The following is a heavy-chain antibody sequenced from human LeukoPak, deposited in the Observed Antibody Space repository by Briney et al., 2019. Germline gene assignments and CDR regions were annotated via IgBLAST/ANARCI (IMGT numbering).Heavy chain of an antibody. J-gene: IGHJ6*03. D-gene: IGHD3-22*01. Sequence: PGGSLRLSCAASGFTFSGYAINWVRQTPGKGLECVSTNRGSGVSTNYADSVKGRFTISRDNSKNTLYLQMNSLRAEDTAVYYCAKMPGSSGPWNYYMDVWGKGTTVTVSS. V-gene: IGHV3-23*01. CDR3: AKMPGSSGPWNYYMDV. CDR1: GFTFSGYA. CDR2: NRGSGVST.